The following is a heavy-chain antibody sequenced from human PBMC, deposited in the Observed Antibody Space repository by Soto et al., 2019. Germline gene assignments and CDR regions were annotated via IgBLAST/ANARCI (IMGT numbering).Heavy chain of an antibody. CDR2: IHYNGRT. CDR3: VRFEEPSSGSGPLADF. CDR1: GESSSTYY. J-gene: IGHJ4*02. D-gene: IGHD3-10*01. Sequence: QVRLQQWGAGLLKPSETLSLTCGVYGESSSTYYWNWIRQSPGKGLEWIADIHYNGRTSYNPPLKSRINISVGTSQKRVSLKLTSVTAENTAVYYCVRFEEPSSGSGPLADFWGQGTLVTVSS. V-gene: IGHV4-34*01.